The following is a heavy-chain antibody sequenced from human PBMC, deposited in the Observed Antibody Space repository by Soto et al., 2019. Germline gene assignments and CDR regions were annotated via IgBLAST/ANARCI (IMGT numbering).Heavy chain of an antibody. CDR2: INAGNGNT. CDR1: GYTFTSYA. Sequence: QVQLVQSGGEVKKPGASVKDSCKASGYTFTSYAMHWMRQAPGQRLEWMGWINAGNGNTKYSQKFQGRVTITRDTSASTAYMELSSLRSEDTAVYYCARGLGLYYFDYWGQGTLVTVSS. CDR3: ARGLGLYYFDY. J-gene: IGHJ4*02. V-gene: IGHV1-3*01. D-gene: IGHD3-3*01.